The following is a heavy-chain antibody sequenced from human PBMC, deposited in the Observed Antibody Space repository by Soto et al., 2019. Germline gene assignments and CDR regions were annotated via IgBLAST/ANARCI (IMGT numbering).Heavy chain of an antibody. CDR3: ARGGPRCSGYDPFDS. CDR1: GFTVSRNF. D-gene: IGHD3-22*01. V-gene: IGHV3-66*01. CDR2: IHSGGST. Sequence: EVQLVESGGGLVQPGGSLRLSCAASGFTVSRNFMNWVRQAPGKGLEWVSVIHSGGSTYYADSVKGRFTISRDNSKNTLCLQMDGLRAEDTAVYSCARGGPRCSGYDPFDSWGQGTLVTVSS. J-gene: IGHJ4*02.